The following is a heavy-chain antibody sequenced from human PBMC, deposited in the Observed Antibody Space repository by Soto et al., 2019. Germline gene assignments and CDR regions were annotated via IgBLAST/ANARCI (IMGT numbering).Heavy chain of an antibody. D-gene: IGHD6-6*01. CDR1: GGSFSGYY. V-gene: IGHV4-34*01. Sequence: SETLSRNWAVYGGSFSGYYWSGIRHPPGKGLEWIGEINHSGSTNSSPSLKSRVSISIDTSKKQFSLNLASVSAADTAVYYCARAPKVSGSSQTRPDFWGQGTLVTVSS. J-gene: IGHJ4*02. CDR3: ARAPKVSGSSQTRPDF. CDR2: INHSGST.